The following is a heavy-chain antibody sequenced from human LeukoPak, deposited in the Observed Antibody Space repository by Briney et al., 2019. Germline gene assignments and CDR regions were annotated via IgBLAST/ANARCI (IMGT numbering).Heavy chain of an antibody. V-gene: IGHV4-34*01. J-gene: IGHJ5*02. CDR2: INHSGST. CDR3: ARGRRGSYRGGYNWFDP. CDR1: GGSFSGYY. Sequence: SETLSLTCAVYGGSFSGYYWSWIREPPGKGLEWIGEINHSGSTNYNPSLKSRVTISVDTSKDQFSLKLSSVTAADTAVYYCARGRRGSYRGGYNWFDPWGQGTLVTVSS. D-gene: IGHD3-16*02.